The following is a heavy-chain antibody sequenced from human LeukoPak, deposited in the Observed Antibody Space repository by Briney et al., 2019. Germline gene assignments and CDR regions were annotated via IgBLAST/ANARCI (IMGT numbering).Heavy chain of an antibody. J-gene: IGHJ4*02. CDR1: GFTFSIHS. CDR2: ISFSGSDI. Sequence: GGSLRLSCAASGFTFSIHSMNWVRQAPGRGLEWVSSISFSGSDIHYADSVQGRFTISRDNAKNSLYLQMNSLRAEDTAVYYCARDPFDFWGQGTLVTVSS. V-gene: IGHV3-21*01. CDR3: ARDPFDF.